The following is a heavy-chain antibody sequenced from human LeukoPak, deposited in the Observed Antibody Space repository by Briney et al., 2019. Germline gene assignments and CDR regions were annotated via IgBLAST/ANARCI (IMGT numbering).Heavy chain of an antibody. CDR3: ARGNRHYYYYYYMDV. CDR2: IIPIFGTA. J-gene: IGHJ6*03. CDR1: GGTFSSYV. V-gene: IGHV1-69*01. Sequence: KAXGGTFSSYVIXWVRQAPGQGVEXMGGIIPIFGTANYAQKLQGRVTINGDESTSTAYMELSSLRSEDTAVYYCARGNRHYYYYYYMDVWGKGTTVTVSS. D-gene: IGHD1-14*01.